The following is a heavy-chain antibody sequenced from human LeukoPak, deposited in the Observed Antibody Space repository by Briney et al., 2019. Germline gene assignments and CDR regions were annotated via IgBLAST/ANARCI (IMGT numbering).Heavy chain of an antibody. V-gene: IGHV1-2*02. D-gene: IGHD3-16*01. Sequence: ASVKVSCKASGYTFSGYYMHWVRQAPGQGLEWMGWINPNSGGTKYVQKFQGRVTMTRDTSISTGYMELSRLRSDDTAVYYCASGSLASYFDHWGQGTLVTVSS. J-gene: IGHJ4*02. CDR3: ASGSLASYFDH. CDR2: INPNSGGT. CDR1: GYTFSGYY.